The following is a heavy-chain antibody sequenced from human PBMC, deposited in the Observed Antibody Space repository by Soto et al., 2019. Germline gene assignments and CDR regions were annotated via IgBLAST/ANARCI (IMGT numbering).Heavy chain of an antibody. D-gene: IGHD2-15*01. CDR1: GGSISSGGYY. Sequence: SETLSLTCTVSGGSISSGGYYWSWIRQHPGKGLEWIGYIYYSGSTYYNPSLKSRVTISVDTSKNQFSLKLSSVTAADTAVYYCSRDSGGGYCSGGSCLPLYYFDYWGQGTLVTVSS. CDR2: IYYSGST. J-gene: IGHJ4*02. V-gene: IGHV4-31*03. CDR3: SRDSGGGYCSGGSCLPLYYFDY.